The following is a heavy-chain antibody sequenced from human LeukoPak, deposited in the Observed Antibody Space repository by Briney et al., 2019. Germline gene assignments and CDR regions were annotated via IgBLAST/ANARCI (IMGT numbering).Heavy chain of an antibody. CDR1: GFTFSSYS. Sequence: GGSLRLSCAASGFTFSSYSMNWVRQAPVKGLEWVSSISSSSSYIYYADSVKGRFTISRDNAKNSLYLQMNSLRAEDTAVYYCARTFGAVTYAFDYWGQGTLATVSS. CDR3: ARTFGAVTYAFDY. J-gene: IGHJ4*02. D-gene: IGHD3-3*01. V-gene: IGHV3-21*01. CDR2: ISSSSSYI.